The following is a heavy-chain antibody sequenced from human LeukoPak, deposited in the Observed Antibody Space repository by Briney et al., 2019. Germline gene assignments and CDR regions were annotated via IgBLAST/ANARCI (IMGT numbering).Heavy chain of an antibody. J-gene: IGHJ5*02. CDR1: GDSISSGGYH. V-gene: IGHV4-31*03. CDR2: ISYSGIT. Sequence: SETLSLTCTVSGDSISSGGYHWTWIRQHPGKGLERIGYISYSGITYYNPSLKSRVNISMDTSKNQFSLSLTSVTAADTAVYFCARDYGDYFRWFDPWGQGTLVTVFS. D-gene: IGHD4-17*01. CDR3: ARDYGDYFRWFDP.